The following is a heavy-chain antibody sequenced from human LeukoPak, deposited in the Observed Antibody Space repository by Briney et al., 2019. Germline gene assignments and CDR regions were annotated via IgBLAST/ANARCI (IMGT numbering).Heavy chain of an antibody. CDR2: IKQDGSEK. J-gene: IGHJ4*02. Sequence: GGSLRLSCAASGFTFSSYGMSWVRQAPGKGLEWVANIKQDGSEKYYVDSVKGRFTISRDNAKNSLYLQMNSLRAEDTAVYYCARDFTYSYWGQGTLVTVSS. D-gene: IGHD5-18*01. CDR1: GFTFSSYG. V-gene: IGHV3-7*01. CDR3: ARDFTYSY.